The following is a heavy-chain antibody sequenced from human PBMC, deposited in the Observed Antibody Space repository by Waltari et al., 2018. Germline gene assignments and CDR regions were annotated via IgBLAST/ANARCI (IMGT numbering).Heavy chain of an antibody. J-gene: IGHJ5*02. CDR2: FDPEDGET. D-gene: IGHD6-6*01. CDR1: GYTLTELS. V-gene: IGHV1-24*01. CDR3: ARDNFFEYSSSKWFDP. Sequence: QVQLVQSGAEVKKPGASVKVSCKVSGYTLTELSMHWVRQAPGKGLEWMGGFDPEDGETIYAQKFQGRVTMTEDTSTDTAYMELSSLRSEDTAVYYCARDNFFEYSSSKWFDPWGQGTLVTVSS.